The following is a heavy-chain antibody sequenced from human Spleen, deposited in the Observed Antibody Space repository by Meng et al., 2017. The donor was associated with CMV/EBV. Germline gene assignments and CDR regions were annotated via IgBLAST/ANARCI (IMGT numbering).Heavy chain of an antibody. V-gene: IGHV3-43*01. CDR3: ARAGVPAAILSYFDY. CDR2: ISWNGGST. J-gene: IGHJ4*02. CDR1: GFTFDDYT. Sequence: GESLKISCAASGFTFDDYTMHWVRQAPGKGLEWVSLISWNGGSTYYAASVKGRFTISRDSSKNTLYLQMNSLRAEDTAVYYCARAGVPAAILSYFDYWGQGTLVTVSS. D-gene: IGHD2-2*02.